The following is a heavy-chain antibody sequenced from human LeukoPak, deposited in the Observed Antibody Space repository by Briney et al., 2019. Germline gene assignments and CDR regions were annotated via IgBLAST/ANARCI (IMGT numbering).Heavy chain of an antibody. CDR1: GFTFSSYA. CDR3: ARVFRGYCSSTSCYHYYYYYYMDV. V-gene: IGHV3-23*01. Sequence: PGGSLRLSCAASGFTFSSYAMNWVRQAPGKGLEWVSGISGSGGSTYYTDSVKGRFTISRDNAKNSLYLQMNSLRAENTAVYYCARVFRGYCSSTSCYHYYYYYYMDVWGKGTTVTVSS. CDR2: ISGSGGST. J-gene: IGHJ6*03. D-gene: IGHD2-2*01.